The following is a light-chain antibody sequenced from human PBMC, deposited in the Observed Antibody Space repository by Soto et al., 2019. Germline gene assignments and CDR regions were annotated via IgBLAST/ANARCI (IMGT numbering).Light chain of an antibody. Sequence: DIVLTQSPDSLAVSLGERATINCKSSQSILFNSNNKNYLAWFQQKPGQPPKLLIYWASTRESGVPDRFSGSGSGTDFPLTISSLQAEDVAVYYCQQYYTSPPKYTLGQGTKLEI. V-gene: IGKV4-1*01. CDR1: QSILFNSNNKNY. J-gene: IGKJ2*01. CDR3: QQYYTSPPKYT. CDR2: WAS.